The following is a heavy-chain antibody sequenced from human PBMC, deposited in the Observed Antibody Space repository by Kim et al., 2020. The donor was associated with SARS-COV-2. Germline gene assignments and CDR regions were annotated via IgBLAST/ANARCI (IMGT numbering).Heavy chain of an antibody. J-gene: IGHJ4*02. CDR3: ARDAPVVPAAIQTLDY. V-gene: IGHV3-48*03. Sequence: GGSLRLSCAASGFTFSSYEMNWVRQAPGKGLEWVSYISSSGSTIYYADSVKGRFIISRDNAKNSLYLQMNSLRAEDTAVYYCARDAPVVPAAIQTLDYWGQGTLVTVSS. D-gene: IGHD2-2*02. CDR2: ISSSGSTI. CDR1: GFTFSSYE.